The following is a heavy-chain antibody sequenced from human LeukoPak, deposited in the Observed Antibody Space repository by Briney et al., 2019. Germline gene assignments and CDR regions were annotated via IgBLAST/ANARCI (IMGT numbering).Heavy chain of an antibody. J-gene: IGHJ4*02. Sequence: SGTLSLTCAVSGGSISSGGYSWSWIRQPPGKGLEWIGYIYHSGSSYYNPSLKSRVTISVDRSKNQFSLKLSSVTAADTAVYYCARAPIAAGGTENFDYWGQGTLVTVSS. CDR3: ARAPIAAGGTENFDY. CDR1: GGSISSGGYS. CDR2: IYHSGSS. V-gene: IGHV4-30-2*01. D-gene: IGHD6-13*01.